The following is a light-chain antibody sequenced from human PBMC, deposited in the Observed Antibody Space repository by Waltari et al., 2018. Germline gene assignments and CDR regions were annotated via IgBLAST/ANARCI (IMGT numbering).Light chain of an antibody. Sequence: DIQMTQSPSTLSASVGDTVTITCRASQNINNWLAWYQQKPGKATQLLIYKASNLESGAPSRFSGRGSGTEFTLTITSLQPDDFATYYCQQYNSYLIFSFGPGTKVDIK. V-gene: IGKV1-5*03. CDR1: QNINNW. CDR2: KAS. J-gene: IGKJ3*01. CDR3: QQYNSYLIFS.